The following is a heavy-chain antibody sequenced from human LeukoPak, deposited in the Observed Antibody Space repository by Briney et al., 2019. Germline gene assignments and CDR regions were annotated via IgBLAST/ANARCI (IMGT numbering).Heavy chain of an antibody. CDR3: AKRRDYYGSGSYNY. J-gene: IGHJ4*02. Sequence: GGSLRLSCAASGFTFSSYAMSWVRQAPGKGLEWVSAISGSGGSTYYADSVKGRFTISRDNSKNTLHLQMNSLRAEDTAVYYCAKRRDYYGSGSYNYWGQGTLVTVSS. CDR2: ISGSGGST. D-gene: IGHD3-10*01. CDR1: GFTFSSYA. V-gene: IGHV3-23*01.